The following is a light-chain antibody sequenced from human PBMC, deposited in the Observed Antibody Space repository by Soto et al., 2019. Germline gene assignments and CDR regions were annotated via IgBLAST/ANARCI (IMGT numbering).Light chain of an antibody. V-gene: IGKV3-15*01. CDR1: PSVSGSN. Sequence: EIVLTQSPGTLSLSPGARATLSCRASPSVSGSNLAWYQQKPGQAPRLVIYGASTRATGTPARFSGSGSGTEFTLTISSLQSEDFAVYYCQQYIRWPLTFGGGTKVDIK. CDR2: GAS. J-gene: IGKJ4*01. CDR3: QQYIRWPLT.